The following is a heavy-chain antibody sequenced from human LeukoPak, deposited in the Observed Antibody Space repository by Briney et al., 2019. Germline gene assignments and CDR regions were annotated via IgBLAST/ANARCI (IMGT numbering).Heavy chain of an antibody. Sequence: WGSLTLYCAAAGFTFSGSAMHWVRQASGKGLEWVVRIRSKANSYAQAYAASVKGRFTISRDDSKNTAYLEINSLKTEDTAMYYCTRHAFGYDSSRVTDYWGQGTLVTVSS. V-gene: IGHV3-73*01. J-gene: IGHJ4*02. CDR2: IRSKANSYAQ. CDR1: GFTFSGSA. CDR3: TRHAFGYDSSRVTDY. D-gene: IGHD5-12*01.